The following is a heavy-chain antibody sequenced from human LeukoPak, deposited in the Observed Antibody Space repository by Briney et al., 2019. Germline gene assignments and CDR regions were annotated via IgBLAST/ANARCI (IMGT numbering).Heavy chain of an antibody. V-gene: IGHV3-33*08. CDR2: IWYDGSNK. D-gene: IGHD1-1*01. Sequence: GGSLRLSCAASGFTFSSYGMHWVRQAPGKGLEWVAVIWYDGSNKYYADSVKGRFTVSRDNSKNTLYLQMNSLRAEDTAVYYCARDLNGAGPDYWGQGTLVTVSS. J-gene: IGHJ4*02. CDR3: ARDLNGAGPDY. CDR1: GFTFSSYG.